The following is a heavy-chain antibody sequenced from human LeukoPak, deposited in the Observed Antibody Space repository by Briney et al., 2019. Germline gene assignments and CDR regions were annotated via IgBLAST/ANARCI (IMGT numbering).Heavy chain of an antibody. Sequence: GATVKLLCKVSGYTLTELSMHWVRQAPGKGLEWMGGLHPEDGETIYAQMFQDRVSMTEDTSTDTAYMELSSLRSEDTAVYYCATARGGGVGYYFDYWGQGSHVTVSS. V-gene: IGHV1-24*01. J-gene: IGHJ4*02. CDR1: GYTLTELS. CDR3: ATARGGGVGYYFDY. CDR2: LHPEDGET. D-gene: IGHD3-16*01.